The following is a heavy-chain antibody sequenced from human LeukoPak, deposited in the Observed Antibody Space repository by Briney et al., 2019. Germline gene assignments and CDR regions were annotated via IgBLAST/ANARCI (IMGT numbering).Heavy chain of an antibody. V-gene: IGHV3-23*01. J-gene: IGHJ6*03. CDR1: GFTFSSYA. CDR2: ISGSGGST. Sequence: GGSLRRSCAASGFTFSSYAMSWVRQAPGKGLEWVSAISGSGGSTYYADSVKGRFTIFRDNSKNTLYLQMNSLRAEDTAVYYCARGALYYGVSPRYYYMDVWGKGTTVTVSS. D-gene: IGHD4-17*01. CDR3: ARGALYYGVSPRYYYMDV.